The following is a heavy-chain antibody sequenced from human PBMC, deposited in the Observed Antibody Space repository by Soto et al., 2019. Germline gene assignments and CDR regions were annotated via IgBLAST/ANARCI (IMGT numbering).Heavy chain of an antibody. CDR2: IKSKTDGGTT. J-gene: IGHJ4*02. V-gene: IGHV3-15*01. D-gene: IGHD5-12*01. CDR3: TTDGWLRLRGFAY. Sequence: EVQLVESGGGLVQPGGSLRLSCAASGFTFSNAWMSWVRQAPGKGLEWVGRIKSKTDGGTTDYAAPVNGRFTISRDDSKHTLYLQMNSLKTEDTAVYYCTTDGWLRLRGFAYWGQGTLVTVSS. CDR1: GFTFSNAW.